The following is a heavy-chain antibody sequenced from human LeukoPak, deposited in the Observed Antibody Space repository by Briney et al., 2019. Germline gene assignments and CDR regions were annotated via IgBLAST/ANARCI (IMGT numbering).Heavy chain of an antibody. CDR2: IIPIFGTA. Sequence: SVKVSCKASGGTFSSYAISWVRQAPGQGLEWMGGIIPIFGTANYAQKFQGRVTITADESTSTAYMELSSLRSEDTAVYYCARWIAVAAYYFDYWGQGTLVTVSS. V-gene: IGHV1-69*13. D-gene: IGHD6-19*01. CDR1: GGTFSSYA. CDR3: ARWIAVAAYYFDY. J-gene: IGHJ4*02.